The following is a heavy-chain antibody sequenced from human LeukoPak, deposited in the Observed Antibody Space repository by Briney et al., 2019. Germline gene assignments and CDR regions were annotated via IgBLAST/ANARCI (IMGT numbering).Heavy chain of an antibody. CDR2: IYTSGST. J-gene: IGHJ5*02. D-gene: IGHD3-3*01. CDR1: GSSISGYY. V-gene: IGHV4-4*07. CDR3: ARAGFWDFWSGYYPNWFAP. Sequence: SETLSLTCTVSGSSISGYYWNWIRQPAGKGLEWIGRIYTSGSTNYNPSLKSRVTMSVDTSKNQFSLKLSSVTAADTAVYYCARAGFWDFWSGYYPNWFAPWAREPWSPSPQ.